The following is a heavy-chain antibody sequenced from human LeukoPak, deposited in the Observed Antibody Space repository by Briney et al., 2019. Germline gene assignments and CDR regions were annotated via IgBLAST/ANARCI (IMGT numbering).Heavy chain of an antibody. CDR2: IYPGDSDT. D-gene: IGHD5-18*01. CDR1: GYSFSSYW. V-gene: IGHV5-51*01. Sequence: GESLKISCKGSGYSFSSYWIAWVRQMPGKGLEWMGIIYPGDSDTRYSPSFQGQVTISADKSISTAYLQWSSLKASDTAMYYCARRGRDTAMVTNYWGQGTLVTVSS. CDR3: ARRGRDTAMVTNY. J-gene: IGHJ4*02.